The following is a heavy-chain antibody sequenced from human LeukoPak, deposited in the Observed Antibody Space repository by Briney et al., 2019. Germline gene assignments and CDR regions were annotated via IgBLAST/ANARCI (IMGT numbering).Heavy chain of an antibody. J-gene: IGHJ4*02. V-gene: IGHV1-69*01. D-gene: IGHD3-22*01. CDR1: GGTFSSYA. CDR2: IIPIFGTA. Sequence: SVKVSCKASGGTFSSYAISWVRQAPGQGLEGVGGIIPIFGTANYAQKFQGRVTITADESTSTAYMELSSLRSEDTAVYYCASYDSSGYYFDYWGQGTLVTVSS. CDR3: ASYDSSGYYFDY.